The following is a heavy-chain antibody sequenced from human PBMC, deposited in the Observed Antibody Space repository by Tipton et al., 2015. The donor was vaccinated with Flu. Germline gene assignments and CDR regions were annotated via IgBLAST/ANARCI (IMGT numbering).Heavy chain of an antibody. CDR1: GGSLSSFY. V-gene: IGHV4-4*07. D-gene: IGHD4-11*01. CDR3: ARYPESNYHWFGP. CDR2: IYSSGIT. J-gene: IGHJ5*02. Sequence: LRLSCTVSGGSLSSFYWTWIRQPAGKGLEWIGRIYSSGITKYNPSLKSRVTMSVDTSKNQFSLSLSSVTAADTAVYYCARYPESNYHWFGPWGQGALVTVSS.